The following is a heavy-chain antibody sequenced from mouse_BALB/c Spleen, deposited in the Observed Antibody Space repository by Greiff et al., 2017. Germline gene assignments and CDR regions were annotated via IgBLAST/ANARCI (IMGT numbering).Heavy chain of an antibody. CDR3: ATGTLLRLENYYAMDY. V-gene: IGHV5-6-5*01. CDR2: ISSGGST. J-gene: IGHJ4*01. Sequence: DVQLVESGGGLVKPGGSLKLSCAASGFTFSSYAMSWVRQTPEKRLEWVASISSGGSTYYPDSVKGRFTISRDNARNILYLQMSSLRSEDTAMYYCATGTLLRLENYYAMDYWGQGTSVTVSS. CDR1: GFTFSSYA. D-gene: IGHD1-2*01.